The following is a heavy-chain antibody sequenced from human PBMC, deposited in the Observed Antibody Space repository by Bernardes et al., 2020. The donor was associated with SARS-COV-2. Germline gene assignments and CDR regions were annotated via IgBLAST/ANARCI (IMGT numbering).Heavy chain of an antibody. J-gene: IGHJ4*02. CDR1: AGSMSNNVW. CDR3: ARQEEVAGVCCHFDF. V-gene: IGHV4-4*02. D-gene: IGHD2-21*02. CDR2: IFPGGIT. Sequence: SETLYLTCTVSAGSMSNNVWWSCVLQPPGKGLEWIGEIFPGGITDSNPSLKSRVTMSVDTSKNQFSLKLSSVTAADTAVYYCARQEEVAGVCCHFDFWGQGTLVAVSS.